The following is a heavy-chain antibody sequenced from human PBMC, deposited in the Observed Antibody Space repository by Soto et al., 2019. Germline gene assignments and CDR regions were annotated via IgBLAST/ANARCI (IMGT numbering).Heavy chain of an antibody. Sequence: ASVKVSCKASGYTFTSYGISWLRQAPGQGLEWMGWISAYNGNTNYAQKLQGRVTMTTDTSTSTAYMELRSLRSDDTAVYYCARVRPLDYNFDYWGQGTLVTVSS. J-gene: IGHJ4*02. V-gene: IGHV1-18*01. CDR1: GYTFTSYG. CDR2: ISAYNGNT. D-gene: IGHD4-4*01. CDR3: ARVRPLDYNFDY.